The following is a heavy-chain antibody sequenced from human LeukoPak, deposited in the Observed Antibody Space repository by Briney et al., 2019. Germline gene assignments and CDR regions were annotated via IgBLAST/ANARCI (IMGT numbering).Heavy chain of an antibody. Sequence: SETLSLTCAVYGGSFSGYYWSWIRQPPGKGLEWIGEINHSGSTNYNPSLKSRVTISVDTSKNQFSLKLSSVTAADTAVYYCAREAGDYWGQGTLVTVSS. CDR3: AREAGDY. J-gene: IGHJ4*02. V-gene: IGHV4-34*01. CDR1: GGSFSGYY. CDR2: INHSGST.